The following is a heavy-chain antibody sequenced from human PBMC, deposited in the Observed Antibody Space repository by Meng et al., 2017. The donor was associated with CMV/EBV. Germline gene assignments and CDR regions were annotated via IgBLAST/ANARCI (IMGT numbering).Heavy chain of an antibody. J-gene: IGHJ6*02. V-gene: IGHV1-2*02. Sequence: ASVKVSCKASGYTFTGYYMHWVRQAPGQGLEWMGWINPNSGGTNYAQKFQGRVTMTRDTSISTAYMELSRLRSDDTAVYYCARVRNSKTYDFWSSKNVGPMDVWGQGTTVTVSS. D-gene: IGHD3-3*01. CDR1: GYTFTGYY. CDR3: ARVRNSKTYDFWSSKNVGPMDV. CDR2: INPNSGGT.